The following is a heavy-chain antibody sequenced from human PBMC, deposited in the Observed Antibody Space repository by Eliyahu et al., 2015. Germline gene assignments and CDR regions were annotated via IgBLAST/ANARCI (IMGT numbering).Heavy chain of an antibody. Sequence: QVQLVESGGGVVQPGRSLRLSCAASGFTFSSYGMHWVRQAPGKGLEWVAVISYDGSNKYYADSVKGRFTISRDNSKNTLYLQMNSLRAEDTAVYYCAKEKTPDQLLLTENDAFDIWGQGTMVTVSS. J-gene: IGHJ3*02. CDR3: AKEKTPDQLLLTENDAFDI. CDR1: GFTFSSYG. V-gene: IGHV3-30*18. CDR2: ISYDGSNK. D-gene: IGHD2-2*01.